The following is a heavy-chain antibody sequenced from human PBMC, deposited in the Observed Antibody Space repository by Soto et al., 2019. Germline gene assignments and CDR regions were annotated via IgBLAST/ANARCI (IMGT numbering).Heavy chain of an antibody. V-gene: IGHV3-66*01. J-gene: IGHJ4*02. CDR1: GFLVSNMF. CDR3: EGDTLGGAYDFWH. Sequence: EVQLVESGGGLVQPGGSLRLSCAASGFLVSNMFMTWVRQAPRKGLEWVSTMSSDGYTFYADSVKGRFTVSRDISKNTLYLQMYSLRVGDTAVHHCEGDTLGGAYDFWHGGQGTLVTLSS. D-gene: IGHD3-3*01. CDR2: MSSDGYT.